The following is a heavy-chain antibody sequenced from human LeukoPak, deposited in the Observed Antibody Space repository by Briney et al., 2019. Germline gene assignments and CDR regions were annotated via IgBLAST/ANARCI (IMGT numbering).Heavy chain of an antibody. V-gene: IGHV3-30*04. D-gene: IGHD3-9*01. CDR2: ISYDGSNK. CDR1: GFTFSSYA. CDR3: ARDSGSRLRYFDWSSDAFDI. Sequence: GGSLRLSCAASGFTFSSYAMHWVRQAPGKGLEWVGVISYDGSNKYYADSVKGRFTISRDNSKNPLYLQMNSLRAEDTAVYYCARDSGSRLRYFDWSSDAFDIWGQGTMVTVSS. J-gene: IGHJ3*02.